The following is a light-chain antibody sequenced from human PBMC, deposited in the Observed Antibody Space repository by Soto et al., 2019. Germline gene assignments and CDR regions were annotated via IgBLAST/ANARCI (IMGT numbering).Light chain of an antibody. CDR1: TGAVISGHY. J-gene: IGLJ3*02. CDR2: TTS. Sequence: QAVVTQEPSLTVSPGGTVTLTCASSTGAVISGHYPSWFQQKPGQTPRTLIYTTSSKHSWTPARFSGSLLGGKAALTLSAVQPEDEADYYCLLYFGGAQLVFGGGTKVTVL. V-gene: IGLV7-43*01. CDR3: LLYFGGAQLV.